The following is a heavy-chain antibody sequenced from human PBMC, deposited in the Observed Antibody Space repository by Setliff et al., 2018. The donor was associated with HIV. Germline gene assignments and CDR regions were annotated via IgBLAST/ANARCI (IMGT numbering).Heavy chain of an antibody. CDR1: GGSITSGGHY. Sequence: PSETLSLTCSASGGSITSGGHYWSWIRHLPGKGLEWIGYIHYTGGNFYNPSLTDRLTLSVDTSDNQFSLKLTSVTAADTAVYYCARGGNSRAAWFDSWGQGTLVTVSS. D-gene: IGHD5-12*01. J-gene: IGHJ5*01. CDR2: IHYTGGN. CDR3: ARGGNSRAAWFDS. V-gene: IGHV4-31*02.